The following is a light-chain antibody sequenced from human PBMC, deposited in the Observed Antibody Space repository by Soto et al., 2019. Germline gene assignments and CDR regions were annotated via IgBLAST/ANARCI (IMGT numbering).Light chain of an antibody. CDR2: DES. CDR3: QKRSNWPKT. CDR1: QSVSSY. J-gene: IGKJ1*01. Sequence: EIVMTQSPATLSVSPGEIATLSCRASQSVSSYLAWYQQKPGQAPRILIYDESNRATGIPDRFSGSGSGTDLNLTISSLEPEDFAVYYCQKRSNWPKTFGQGTKVDIK. V-gene: IGKV3-11*01.